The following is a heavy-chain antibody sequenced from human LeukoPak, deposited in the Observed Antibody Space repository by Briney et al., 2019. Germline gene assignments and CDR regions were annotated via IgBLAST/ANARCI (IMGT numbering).Heavy chain of an antibody. CDR2: ISGSGGST. Sequence: AGGSLRLSCAASGFTFSSYAMSWVRQAPGKGLEWVSAISGSGGSTYYADSVKGRFTISRDNSKNTLYLQMNSLRAEDTAVYYCAKDSSGMGSYLDYWGQGTLVTVSS. D-gene: IGHD3-10*01. J-gene: IGHJ4*02. V-gene: IGHV3-23*01. CDR3: AKDSSGMGSYLDY. CDR1: GFTFSSYA.